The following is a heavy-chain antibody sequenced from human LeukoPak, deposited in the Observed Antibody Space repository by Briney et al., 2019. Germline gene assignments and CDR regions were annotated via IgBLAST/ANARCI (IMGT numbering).Heavy chain of an antibody. CDR1: GYTFTSYY. Sequence: ASVKVSCKASGYTFTSYYMHWVRQAPGQGLEWMGINNPSGGSTSYAQKFQGRVTMTRDTSTSTVYMKLSSLRSEDTAVYYCARDLSPQSVPAAMPGDYWGQGTLVTVSS. D-gene: IGHD2-2*01. CDR2: NNPSGGST. CDR3: ARDLSPQSVPAAMPGDY. V-gene: IGHV1-46*01. J-gene: IGHJ4*02.